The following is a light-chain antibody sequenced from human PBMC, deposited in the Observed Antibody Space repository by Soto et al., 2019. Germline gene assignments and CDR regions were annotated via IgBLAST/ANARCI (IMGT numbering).Light chain of an antibody. V-gene: IGKV3-20*01. CDR2: GAS. J-gene: IGKJ4*01. CDR3: QQYGSSPLT. CDR1: QSVSSSY. Sequence: EIVLTQSPGTLSLSPGERATLSCRASQSVSSSYLAWYQQKPGQAPTLLIYGASSMATGSPDRFSGSGSGTDFTLTISRLEPEDFAVYYCQQYGSSPLTFGGGTKVEIK.